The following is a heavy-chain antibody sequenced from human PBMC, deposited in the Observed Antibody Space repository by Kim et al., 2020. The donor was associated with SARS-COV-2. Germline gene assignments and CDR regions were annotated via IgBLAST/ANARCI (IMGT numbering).Heavy chain of an antibody. V-gene: IGHV3-21*01. Sequence: GGSLRLSCAASGFTFSSYSMNWVRQAPGKGLEWVSSISSSSYIYHADSVKGRFTISRDNAKNSLYLQMNSLRAEDTAVYYCARDWSDCSGGSCYHDAFDIWGQGTMVTVSS. CDR1: GFTFSSYS. CDR2: ISSSSYI. J-gene: IGHJ3*02. CDR3: ARDWSDCSGGSCYHDAFDI. D-gene: IGHD2-15*01.